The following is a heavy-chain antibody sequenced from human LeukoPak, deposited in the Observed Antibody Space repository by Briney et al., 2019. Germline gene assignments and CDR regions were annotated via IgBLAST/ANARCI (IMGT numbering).Heavy chain of an antibody. D-gene: IGHD3-22*01. CDR3: ARVGLYGSSGYSPAWGY. Sequence: GGSLRLSCAASGFTFSSYEMNWVRQAPGKGLEWVSYISSSGSTIYYADSVKGRFTISRDNAKNSLYLQMNSLRAEDTAVYYCARVGLYGSSGYSPAWGYWGQGTLVTVSS. J-gene: IGHJ4*02. CDR2: ISSSGSTI. V-gene: IGHV3-48*03. CDR1: GFTFSSYE.